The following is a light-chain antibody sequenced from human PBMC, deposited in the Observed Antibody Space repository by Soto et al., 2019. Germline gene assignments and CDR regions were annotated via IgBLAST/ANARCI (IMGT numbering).Light chain of an antibody. V-gene: IGKV1-39*01. J-gene: IGKJ3*01. Sequence: DIQMTQSPSSLSASVGDRVTITCRASQSISSHLNWYQQKPGKAPQLLIYEASSLQGGFPSRFSGSGSGTDFTLTIRRLQADDFAIYYCQQRYSMPLTFGPGTRVDIK. CDR3: QQRYSMPLT. CDR2: EAS. CDR1: QSISSH.